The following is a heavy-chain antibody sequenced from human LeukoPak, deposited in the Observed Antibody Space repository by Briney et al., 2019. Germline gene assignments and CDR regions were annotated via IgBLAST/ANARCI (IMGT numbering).Heavy chain of an antibody. CDR3: TRRVGAYAFDY. J-gene: IGHJ4*02. D-gene: IGHD1-26*01. Sequence: AGGSLKLSCAASGFTFSGSAVHWVRQASGKGLEWVGRIRSKANSYATAYAASVKGRFTISRDDSKNTAYLQMNSLKTEDTAVYYCTRRVGAYAFDYWGQGTLVTVSS. CDR2: IRSKANSYAT. CDR1: GFTFSGSA. V-gene: IGHV3-73*01.